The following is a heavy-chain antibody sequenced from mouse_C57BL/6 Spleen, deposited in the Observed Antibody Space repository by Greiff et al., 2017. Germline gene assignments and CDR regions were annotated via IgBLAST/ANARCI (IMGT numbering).Heavy chain of an antibody. D-gene: IGHD1-1*01. J-gene: IGHJ1*03. CDR3: ARPYYYGSSYGYWYFDV. CDR2: IHPNSGST. Sequence: QVQLKQPGAELVKPGASVKLSCKASGYTFTSYWMHWVKQRPGQGLEWIGMIHPNSGSTNYNEKFKSKATLTVDKSSSTAYMQLSSLTSEDSAVYYCARPYYYGSSYGYWYFDVWGTGTTVTVSS. CDR1: GYTFTSYW. V-gene: IGHV1-64*01.